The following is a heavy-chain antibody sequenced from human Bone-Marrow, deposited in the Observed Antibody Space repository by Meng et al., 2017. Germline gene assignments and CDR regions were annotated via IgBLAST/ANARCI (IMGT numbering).Heavy chain of an antibody. Sequence: GESLKISCAAPGFIFSSYAMHWVRQAPGKGLEWVAVISYDGSNKYYADPVKGRFTISRDNSKNTLYLPMNSLRAEDTAVYYCARDLSSSSWYYYYYGMDVWGQGTTVTVSS. CDR2: ISYDGSNK. J-gene: IGHJ6*02. D-gene: IGHD6-13*01. CDR3: ARDLSSSSWYYYYYGMDV. V-gene: IGHV3-30*04. CDR1: GFIFSSYA.